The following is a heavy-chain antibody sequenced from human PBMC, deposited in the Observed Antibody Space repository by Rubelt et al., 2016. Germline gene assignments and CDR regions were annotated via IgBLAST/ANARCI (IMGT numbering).Heavy chain of an antibody. CDR2: INHSGGT. Sequence: QVQLQQWGAGLLKPSETLSLTCAVYGGSISSSSYYWGWIRQPPGKGLEWIGEINHSGGTNYNPSLKSRVTILVDTSKNQCSLPLSSVTAAETAVYYCARGNVVGILDGFEVWGQGTTVTVSS. J-gene: IGHJ3*01. V-gene: IGHV4-34*01. CDR1: GGSISSSSYY. D-gene: IGHD2-21*01. CDR3: ARGNVVGILDGFEV.